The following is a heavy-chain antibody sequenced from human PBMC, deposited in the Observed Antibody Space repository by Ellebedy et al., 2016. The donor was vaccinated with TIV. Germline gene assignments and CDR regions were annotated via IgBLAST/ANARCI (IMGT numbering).Heavy chain of an antibody. CDR3: AKSTTAYLGSRDNSDS. D-gene: IGHD3-9*01. CDR1: GFTFSSYA. J-gene: IGHJ5*01. Sequence: GESLKISCAASGFTFSSYAMKWVRQAPGKGLEWVSGISGSGGGTYYTDSVKGRFTLSSDHSKNTLFLQMNSLGAEDTAVYFCAKSTTAYLGSRDNSDSWGQGTLVTVSS. V-gene: IGHV3-23*01. CDR2: ISGSGGGT.